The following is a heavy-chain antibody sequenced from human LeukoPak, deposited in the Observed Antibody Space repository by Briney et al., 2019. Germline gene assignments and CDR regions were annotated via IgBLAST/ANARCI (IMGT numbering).Heavy chain of an antibody. V-gene: IGHV4-38-2*02. CDR2: IYHSGST. CDR3: ARRRDYGGNRRYYFDY. Sequence: KPSETLSLTCTVSGYSISSGYYWGWIRQPPGKGLEWIGSIYHSGSTYYNPSLKSRVTISVDTSKNQFSLKLSSVTAADTAVYYCARRRDYGGNRRYYFDYWGQGTLVTVSS. J-gene: IGHJ4*02. CDR1: GYSISSGYY. D-gene: IGHD4-23*01.